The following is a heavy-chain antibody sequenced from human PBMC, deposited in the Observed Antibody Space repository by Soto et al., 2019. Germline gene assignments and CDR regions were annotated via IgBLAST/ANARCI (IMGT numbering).Heavy chain of an antibody. V-gene: IGHV3-33*01. D-gene: IGHD6-13*01. Sequence: PGGSLRLSCAASGFTFSSYGMHWVRQAPCKGLEWVAVIWYDGSNKYYADSVKGRFTISRDNSKNTLYLQMNSLRAEDTAVYYCARDQLAAAIHYYYGMDVWGQGTTVTVSS. CDR2: IWYDGSNK. CDR1: GFTFSSYG. CDR3: ARDQLAAAIHYYYGMDV. J-gene: IGHJ6*02.